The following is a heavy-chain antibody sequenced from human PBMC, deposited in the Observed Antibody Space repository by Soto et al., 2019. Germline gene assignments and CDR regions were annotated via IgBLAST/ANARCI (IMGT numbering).Heavy chain of an antibody. J-gene: IGHJ6*03. CDR3: AKAGGYCSGGSCYPIRSYYYYMDV. V-gene: IGHV3-23*01. D-gene: IGHD2-15*01. CDR2: ISGSGSDT. Sequence: GGSLRLSCAASGFTFSSYGMTWVRQAPGKGLEWVSGISGSGSDTFYADSVKGRFTISRDNSKNTLYLQMNSLRAEDTAVYYCAKAGGYCSGGSCYPIRSYYYYMDVWGKGTTVTVSS. CDR1: GFTFSSYG.